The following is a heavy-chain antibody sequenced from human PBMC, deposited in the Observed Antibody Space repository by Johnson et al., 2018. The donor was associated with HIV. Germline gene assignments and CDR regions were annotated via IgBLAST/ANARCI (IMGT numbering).Heavy chain of an antibody. CDR2: IYSGGST. CDR3: ARGRTVVIKDAFDI. J-gene: IGHJ3*02. Sequence: WVRQAPGKGLEWVSVIYSGGSTYYADSVKGRFTISRDNAKNSLYLQMNSLRAEDTALYYCARGRTVVIKDAFDIWGQGTMVTVSS. V-gene: IGHV3-53*01. D-gene: IGHD3-22*01.